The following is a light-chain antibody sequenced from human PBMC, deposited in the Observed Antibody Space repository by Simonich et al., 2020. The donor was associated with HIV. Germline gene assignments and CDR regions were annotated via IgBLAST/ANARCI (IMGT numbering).Light chain of an antibody. J-gene: IGKJ1*01. V-gene: IGKV1-NL1*01. CDR1: QGISNS. Sequence: DIQMTQSPSAMSASVGDRVTITCRASQGISNSLAWFQQKPGKVHKLLLYAASTLESVVPSRYSGSGSGTDYTLTISSLQPEDFATYYCQQYYNTPPWTFGQGTKVEIK. CDR2: AAS. CDR3: QQYYNTPPWT.